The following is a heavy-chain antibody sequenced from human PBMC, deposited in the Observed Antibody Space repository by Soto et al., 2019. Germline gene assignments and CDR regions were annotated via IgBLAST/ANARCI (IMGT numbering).Heavy chain of an antibody. CDR3: AGVIAAAADFDY. J-gene: IGHJ4*02. CDR1: GYTFTSYG. V-gene: IGHV1-18*01. D-gene: IGHD6-13*01. Sequence: QVQLVQSGAEVKKPGASVKVSCKASGYTFTSYGISWVRQAPGQGLEWMGWISAYNGNTNYAQKLQGRVTMTPDTSTNTAYMELRNLRSDDPAVYYCAGVIAAAADFDYWGQGTLVTVSS. CDR2: ISAYNGNT.